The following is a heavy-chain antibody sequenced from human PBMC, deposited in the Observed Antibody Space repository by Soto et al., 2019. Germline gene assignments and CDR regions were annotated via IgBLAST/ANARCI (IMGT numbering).Heavy chain of an antibody. Sequence: QVQLVQSGAEVKKPGSSVKVSCKASGGTFSSYAISWVRQAPGQGLEWMGGIIPIFGTANYAHKFQGRVTITADKSTSTAYMELSSLRSEDTAVYYCARDPVGQFIAAAGNYGMDVWGQGTTVTVSS. J-gene: IGHJ6*02. CDR3: ARDPVGQFIAAAGNYGMDV. D-gene: IGHD6-13*01. V-gene: IGHV1-69*06. CDR1: GGTFSSYA. CDR2: IIPIFGTA.